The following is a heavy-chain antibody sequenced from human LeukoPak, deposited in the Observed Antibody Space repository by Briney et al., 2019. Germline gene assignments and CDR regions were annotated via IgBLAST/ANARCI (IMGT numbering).Heavy chain of an antibody. CDR3: ARVYYYAFDY. CDR2: IYYTGNT. V-gene: IGHV4-59*01. Sequence: PSETLSLTCTVSGGSISNYYWNWIRQPPGKGLEWIGNIYYTGNTNYNPSLKSRVTISVDTSKNQFSLKLSSVTAADTAVYYCARVYYYAFDYWGQGTLVTVSS. D-gene: IGHD3-10*01. J-gene: IGHJ4*02. CDR1: GGSISNYY.